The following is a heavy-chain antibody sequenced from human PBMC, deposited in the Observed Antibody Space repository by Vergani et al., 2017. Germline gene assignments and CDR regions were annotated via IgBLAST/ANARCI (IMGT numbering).Heavy chain of an antibody. CDR2: IYHSGGA. CDR3: ARTETFILRYFHWAL. D-gene: IGHD3-9*01. Sequence: QVRLQESGPGLGKPSETLALTCSVSGGSITSSSYYWGWIRQPPGKGLEWIGKIYHSGGAYYNSSLKGRVIISFDTSKNQFSLEVTSVPAADTAIYFCARTETFILRYFHWALWGQGTLVTVSS. CDR1: GGSITSSSYY. J-gene: IGHJ4*02. V-gene: IGHV4-39*01.